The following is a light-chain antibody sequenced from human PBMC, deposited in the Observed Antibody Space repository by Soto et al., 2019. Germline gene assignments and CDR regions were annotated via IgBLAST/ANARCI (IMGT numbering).Light chain of an antibody. CDR3: SSYTSSSTLVDVV. J-gene: IGLJ2*01. Sequence: QSALTQPASVSGSPGQSITISCTGTISDVGGYNYVSWYQQHPGKAPKLMIYDVSNRPSGVSNRFSGSKSGNTASLTISGLQAEDEADYYCSSYTSSSTLVDVVFGGGTKLTVL. V-gene: IGLV2-14*01. CDR1: ISDVGGYNY. CDR2: DVS.